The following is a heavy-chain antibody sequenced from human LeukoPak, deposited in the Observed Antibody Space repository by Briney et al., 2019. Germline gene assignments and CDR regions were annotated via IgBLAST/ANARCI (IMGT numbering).Heavy chain of an antibody. CDR1: GGSISSGGYS. CDR2: IYYSGTT. J-gene: IGHJ4*02. D-gene: IGHD6-19*01. Sequence: SETLSLTCTVSGGSISSGGYSWSWIRQHPGKGLEWIGYIYYSGTTYYNPSLGSRVTISVDTSKNQFSLRLSSVTAAATAVYYCAKLGYIKQWLATDYWGQGTLVTVSS. CDR3: AKLGYIKQWLATDY. V-gene: IGHV4-31*03.